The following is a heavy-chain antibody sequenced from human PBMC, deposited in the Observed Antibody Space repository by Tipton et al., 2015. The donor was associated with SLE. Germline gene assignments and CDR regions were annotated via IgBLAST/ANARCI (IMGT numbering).Heavy chain of an antibody. J-gene: IGHJ2*01. CDR2: ISYDGSNK. CDR1: GFTFSSYA. V-gene: IGHV3-30-3*01. CDR3: ARDSRDFWSGYPHWYFDL. Sequence: SLRLSCAASGFTFSSYAMHWVRQAPGKGLEWVAVISYDGSNKYYADSVKGRFTISRDNSKNTLYLQMNSLRAEDTAVYYCARDSRDFWSGYPHWYFDLWGRGTLVTVSS. D-gene: IGHD3-3*01.